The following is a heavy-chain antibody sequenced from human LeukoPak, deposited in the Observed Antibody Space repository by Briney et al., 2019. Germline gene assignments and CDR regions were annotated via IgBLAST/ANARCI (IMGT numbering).Heavy chain of an antibody. CDR3: ARDLSYSSSWYTDY. D-gene: IGHD6-13*01. CDR1: GFTVSSNY. J-gene: IGHJ4*02. Sequence: GSLRLSCAASGFTVSSNYMSWVRQAPGKGLEWVSVIYSGGSTYYADSVKGRFTISRDNSKNTLYLQMNSLRAEDTAVYYCARDLSYSSSWYTDYWGQGTLVTVSS. V-gene: IGHV3-66*02. CDR2: IYSGGST.